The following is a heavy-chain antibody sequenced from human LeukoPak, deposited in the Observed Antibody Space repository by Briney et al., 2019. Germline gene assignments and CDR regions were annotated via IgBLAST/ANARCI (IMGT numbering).Heavy chain of an antibody. Sequence: TSETLSLTGTVSGGSISSYYWSWIRQPPGKGLEWIGYIYYSGSTNYNPSLKSRVTISVDTSKNQFSLKLSSVTAADTAVYYCARVTDLGDAFDIWGQGTMVTVSS. J-gene: IGHJ3*02. CDR1: GGSISSYY. CDR2: IYYSGST. D-gene: IGHD7-27*01. CDR3: ARVTDLGDAFDI. V-gene: IGHV4-59*01.